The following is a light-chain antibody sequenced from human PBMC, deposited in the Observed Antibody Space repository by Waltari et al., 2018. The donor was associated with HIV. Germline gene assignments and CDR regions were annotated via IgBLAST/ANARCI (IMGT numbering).Light chain of an antibody. Sequence: QSVLTQPPSVSGAPGQRVTISCTGSSSNIGAGYDVHWYQQFPGTAPKLLIYANSNRPSGGPDRFSAFKSGTSATLGITGLQTGDEADYYCGTWYSSLTGGPVFGGGTKLTVL. V-gene: IGLV1-40*01. CDR3: GTWYSSLTGGPV. J-gene: IGLJ3*02. CDR2: ANS. CDR1: SSNIGAGYD.